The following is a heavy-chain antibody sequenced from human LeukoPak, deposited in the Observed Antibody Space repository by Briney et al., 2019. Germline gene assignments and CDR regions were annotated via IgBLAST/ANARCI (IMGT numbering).Heavy chain of an antibody. J-gene: IGHJ4*02. CDR2: TSYDGSNE. CDR1: GFSFSNYG. V-gene: IGHV3-30*03. Sequence: GGSLRLSCTASGFSFSNYGMHWVRPAPGKGREWVTVTSYDGSNEYYADSVKGRFTISRDNSKITLYLQMNSLRAEDTAVYYCARGYSYGYGPYYFDYWGQGTLVTVSS. D-gene: IGHD5-18*01. CDR3: ARGYSYGYGPYYFDY.